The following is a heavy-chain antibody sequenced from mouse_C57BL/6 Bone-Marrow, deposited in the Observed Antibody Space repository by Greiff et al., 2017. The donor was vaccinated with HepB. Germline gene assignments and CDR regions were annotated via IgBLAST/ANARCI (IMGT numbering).Heavy chain of an antibody. CDR3: ARRIFNTTVVATNFDV. J-gene: IGHJ1*03. V-gene: IGHV1-82*01. D-gene: IGHD1-1*01. Sequence: QVQLQQSGPELVKPGASVKISCKASGYAFSSSWMNWVKQRPGKGLEWIGRIYPGDGDTNYNGKFKGKATLTADKSSSTAYMQLSSLTSEDSAVYFCARRIFNTTVVATNFDVWGTGTTVTVSS. CDR1: GYAFSSSW. CDR2: IYPGDGDT.